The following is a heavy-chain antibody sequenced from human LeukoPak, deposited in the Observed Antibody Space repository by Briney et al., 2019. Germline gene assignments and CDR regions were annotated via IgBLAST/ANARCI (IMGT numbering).Heavy chain of an antibody. J-gene: IGHJ5*02. D-gene: IGHD3-10*01. Sequence: GGSLRLSCAASGSTFSGSAMHWVRQASGKGLEWVGRIRSKANSYATAYAASVKGRFTISRDDSKNTAYLQMNSLKTEDTAVYYCARDAQGGEGWFDPWGQGTLVTVSS. CDR3: ARDAQGGEGWFDP. V-gene: IGHV3-73*01. CDR1: GSTFSGSA. CDR2: IRSKANSYAT.